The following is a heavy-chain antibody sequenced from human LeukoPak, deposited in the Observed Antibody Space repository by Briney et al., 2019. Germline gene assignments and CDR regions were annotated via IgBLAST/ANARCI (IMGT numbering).Heavy chain of an antibody. CDR1: GGSISSSSYY. D-gene: IGHD3-3*01. CDR3: ARLLYDFWSGYHNWFDP. V-gene: IGHV4-39*01. J-gene: IGHJ5*02. Sequence: PSETLSLTCTVSGGSISSSSYYWGWIRQPPGKGLEWIGSIYYSGSTYYNPSPKSRVTISVDTSKNQFSLKLSSVTAADTAVYYCARLLYDFWSGYHNWFDPWGQGTLVTVSS. CDR2: IYYSGST.